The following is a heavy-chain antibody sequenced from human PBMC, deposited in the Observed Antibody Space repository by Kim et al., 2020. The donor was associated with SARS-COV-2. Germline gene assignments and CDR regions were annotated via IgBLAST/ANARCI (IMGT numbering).Heavy chain of an antibody. CDR2: INPSGGST. V-gene: IGHV1-46*01. CDR1: GYTFTSYY. D-gene: IGHD6-13*01. Sequence: ASVKVSCKASGYTFTSYYMHWVRQAPGQGLEWMGIINPSGGSTSYAQKFQGRVTMTRDTSTSTVYMELSSLRSEDTAVYYCARVCALMGQQLANCGGGIDYWGQGTLVTVSS. CDR3: ARVCALMGQQLANCGGGIDY. J-gene: IGHJ4*02.